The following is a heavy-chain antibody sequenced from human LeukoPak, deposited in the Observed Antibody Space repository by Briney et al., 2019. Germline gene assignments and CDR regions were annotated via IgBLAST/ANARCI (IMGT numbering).Heavy chain of an antibody. CDR1: GFTFSSYG. D-gene: IGHD3-10*01. Sequence: GGTVRLSCAASGFTFSSYGMSWVRQAPGKGLEWVSAISGSGGSTYYADSVKGRFTISRDNSKNTLYLQMNSLRAEDTAVYYCAKVQYGLGKFDYWGQGTLVTVSS. CDR3: AKVQYGLGKFDY. CDR2: ISGSGGST. J-gene: IGHJ4*02. V-gene: IGHV3-23*01.